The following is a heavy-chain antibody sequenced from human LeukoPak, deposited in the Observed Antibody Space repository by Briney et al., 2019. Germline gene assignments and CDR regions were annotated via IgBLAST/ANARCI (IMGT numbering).Heavy chain of an antibody. CDR2: IKQDGSEK. CDR3: ARTDFWSGYYTGY. Sequence: PGGSLRLSCAASGFTVSSNYMSWVRQAPGKGLEWVANIKQDGSEKYYVDSVKGRFTISRDNAKNSLYLQMNSLRAEDTAVYYCARTDFWSGYYTGYWGQGTLVTVSS. D-gene: IGHD3-3*01. CDR1: GFTVSSNY. J-gene: IGHJ4*02. V-gene: IGHV3-7*01.